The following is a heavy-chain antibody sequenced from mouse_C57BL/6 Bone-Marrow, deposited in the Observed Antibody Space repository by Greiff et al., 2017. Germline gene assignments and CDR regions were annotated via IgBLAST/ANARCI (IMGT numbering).Heavy chain of an antibody. Sequence: VQLQQSGAELVRPGASVTLSCKASGYTFTDYEMHWVKQTPVHGLEWIGAIDPETGGTAYNQKFKGKAILTADKSSSTAYMELRSLTSEDSAVDYCTRNYGRGYWGQGTTLTVSS. CDR3: TRNYGRGY. J-gene: IGHJ2*01. CDR2: IDPETGGT. D-gene: IGHD1-1*01. CDR1: GYTFTDYE. V-gene: IGHV1-15*01.